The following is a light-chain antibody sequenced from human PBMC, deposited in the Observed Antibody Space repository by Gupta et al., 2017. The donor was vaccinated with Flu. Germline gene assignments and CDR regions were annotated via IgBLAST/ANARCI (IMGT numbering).Light chain of an antibody. CDR3: GTWDSSLSAWV. V-gene: IGLV1-51*01. CDR1: SSKIGNNY. J-gene: IGLJ3*02. Sequence: QSVFPQPPSVSAAQGHKLTISCSGSSSKIGNNYVSWYQQLPGTAPKLLIYDNNKRPSGIPDRFSGSKSGTSATLGITGLQTGDEADYYCGTWDSSLSAWVFGGGTKLTVL. CDR2: DNN.